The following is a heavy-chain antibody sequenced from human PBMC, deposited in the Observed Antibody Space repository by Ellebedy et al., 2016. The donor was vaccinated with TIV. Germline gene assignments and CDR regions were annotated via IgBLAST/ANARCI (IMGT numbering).Heavy chain of an antibody. J-gene: IGHJ5*02. V-gene: IGHV4-34*01. CDR3: ARGVIAAAGLPGRWFNP. CDR2: INHSGST. D-gene: IGHD6-13*01. CDR1: GGSFSGYY. Sequence: SETLSLTXAVYGGSFSGYYWSWIRQPPGKGLEWIGEINHSGSTNYNPSLKSRVTISVDTSKNQFSLKLSSVTAADTAVYYCARGVIAAAGLPGRWFNPWGQGTLVTVSS.